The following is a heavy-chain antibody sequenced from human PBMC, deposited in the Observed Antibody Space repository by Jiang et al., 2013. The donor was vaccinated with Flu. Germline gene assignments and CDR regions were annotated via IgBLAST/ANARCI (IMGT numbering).Heavy chain of an antibody. CDR1: GDSVSSNSAA. D-gene: IGHD1/OR15-1a*01. CDR2: TYYRSKWYN. Sequence: QTLSLTRAISGDSVSSNSAAWNWIRQSPSRGLEWLGRTYYRSKWYNDYAVSVKSRITIDPDISKNQFSLHLNSVTPEDSAVYYCARVITTSDLYFDYWGQGTLVTVSS. J-gene: IGHJ4*02. V-gene: IGHV6-1*01. CDR3: ARVITTSDLYFDY.